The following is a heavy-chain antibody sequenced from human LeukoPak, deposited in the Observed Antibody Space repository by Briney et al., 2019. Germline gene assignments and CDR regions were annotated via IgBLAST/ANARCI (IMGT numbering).Heavy chain of an antibody. CDR1: GFTFSSYG. CDR3: AKENSVGLRGLRIDY. J-gene: IGHJ4*02. D-gene: IGHD5/OR15-5a*01. V-gene: IGHV3-23*01. Sequence: GGTMRLSCAASGFTFSSYGMSWVRQAPGKGLEWVSAISGSGGITYYADSVKGRFTVSRDNSKNTLYLQMNSLRAEDTAVYYCAKENSVGLRGLRIDYWGQGTLVTVSS. CDR2: ISGSGGIT.